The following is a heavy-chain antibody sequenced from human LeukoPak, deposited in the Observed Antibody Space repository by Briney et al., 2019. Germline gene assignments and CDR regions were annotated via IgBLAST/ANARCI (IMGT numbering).Heavy chain of an antibody. Sequence: HPGGSLRLSCEASGFTVSSSYMSWVHRAPGKGLEWVSVIYSGGSTDYKDSVKDRFIISRDNSKNTLYLQMNSLRAEDTAVYYCAKEMATMNAFDIWGQGTMVTVSS. CDR1: GFTVSSSY. J-gene: IGHJ3*02. V-gene: IGHV3-66*01. CDR3: AKEMATMNAFDI. CDR2: IYSGGST. D-gene: IGHD5-24*01.